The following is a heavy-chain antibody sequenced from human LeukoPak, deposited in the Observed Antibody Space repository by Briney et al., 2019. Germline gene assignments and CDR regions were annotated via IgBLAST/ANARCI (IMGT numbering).Heavy chain of an antibody. J-gene: IGHJ6*03. CDR3: AKEDFWSGYHQSYYMDV. CDR1: GGSISSYY. V-gene: IGHV4-4*07. D-gene: IGHD3-3*01. CDR2: IYTSGST. Sequence: SSETLSLTFTVSGGSISSYYWSWIRQPAGKGLEWIGRIYTSGSTNYNPSLKSRVTISVDTSKNQFSLKLSSVTAADTAVYYCAKEDFWSGYHQSYYMDVWGKGTTVTVSS.